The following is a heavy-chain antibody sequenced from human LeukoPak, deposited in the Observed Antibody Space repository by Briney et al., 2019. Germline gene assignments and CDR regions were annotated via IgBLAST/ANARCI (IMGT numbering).Heavy chain of an antibody. CDR1: GYTFTSYD. Sequence: ASVTVSCKASGYTFTSYDFNWVRQTTGQRPEWMGWMSPNSGDTGYAQKFQDRVTMTRNTSISTAYMELSSLRSDDTAVYYCARGPPNWGYDYWGPGTLVTVSS. CDR2: MSPNSGDT. J-gene: IGHJ4*02. V-gene: IGHV1-8*01. D-gene: IGHD7-27*01. CDR3: ARGPPNWGYDY.